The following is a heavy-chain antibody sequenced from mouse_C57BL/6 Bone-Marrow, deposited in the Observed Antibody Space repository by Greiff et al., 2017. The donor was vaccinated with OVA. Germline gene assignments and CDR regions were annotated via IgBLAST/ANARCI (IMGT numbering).Heavy chain of an antibody. CDR1: GFTYSNYW. V-gene: IGHV6-3*01. CDR3: TYYGYFDY. J-gene: IGHJ2*01. Sequence: EVMLVESGGGLVQPGGSMKLSCVASGFTYSNYWMNWVRQSPEKGLEWVAQIRLKSDNYATHYAESVKGRFTISRDDSKSSVYLQMNNLRAEDTGIYYCTYYGYFDYWGQGTTLTVSS. D-gene: IGHD2-1*01. CDR2: IRLKSDNYAT.